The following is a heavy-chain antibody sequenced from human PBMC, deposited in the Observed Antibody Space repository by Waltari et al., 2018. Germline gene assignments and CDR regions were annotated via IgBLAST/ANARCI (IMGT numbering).Heavy chain of an antibody. Sequence: EVQLVESGGDLIQPVGSLILSCAVSGLTFSIYSMNLVRHVPGKGLEWVSYISSTSGSMYYADSVKGRFTISRDNTRKSVYLQMNSLRFEDSSVYYCASGQDGTSFVLSFWGQGTKVTVSS. CDR1: GLTFSIYS. V-gene: IGHV3-48*01. D-gene: IGHD3-16*01. CDR2: ISSTSGSM. J-gene: IGHJ6*02. CDR3: ASGQDGTSFVLSF.